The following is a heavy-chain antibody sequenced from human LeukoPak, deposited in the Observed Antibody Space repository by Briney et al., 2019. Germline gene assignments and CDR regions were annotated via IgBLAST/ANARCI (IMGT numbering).Heavy chain of an antibody. Sequence: SETLSLTCAVSGGSISSGGYSWSWIRQPPGKGLEWIGYIYYSGSTYYNPSLKIRVTISVDTSKNQFSLKLSSVPAADTAVYSCAREPHGLNWFDPWGQGTLVTVSS. V-gene: IGHV4-30-4*07. CDR3: AREPHGLNWFDP. CDR1: GGSISSGGYS. CDR2: IYYSGST. J-gene: IGHJ5*02.